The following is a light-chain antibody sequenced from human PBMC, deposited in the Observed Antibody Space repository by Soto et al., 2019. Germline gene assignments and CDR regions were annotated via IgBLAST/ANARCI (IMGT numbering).Light chain of an antibody. Sequence: LMTQSPLSLPVTPGEPASISCRSSQSLLQSNGNNYLDWYLQKPGQSPQLLIYLASNRASGVPDRFSGSGSGTEFTLKISRVEAEDVGIYYCMQALQTPRFGQGTKVDIK. V-gene: IGKV2-28*01. CDR1: QSLLQSNGNNY. J-gene: IGKJ1*01. CDR3: MQALQTPR. CDR2: LAS.